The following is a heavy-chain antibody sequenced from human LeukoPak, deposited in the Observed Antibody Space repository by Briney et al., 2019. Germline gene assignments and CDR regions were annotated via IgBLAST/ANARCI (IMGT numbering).Heavy chain of an antibody. CDR1: GFTFSSYA. V-gene: IGHV3-23*01. Sequence: GSLRLSCAASGFTFSSYAMSWVRQAPGKGLEWVSAISGSGGSTYYADSVKGRFTISRDNSKNTLYLQMNSLRADDTAVYYCAEGYSSGWFFFDYWGQGTLVTVSS. J-gene: IGHJ4*02. CDR3: AEGYSSGWFFFDY. CDR2: ISGSGGST. D-gene: IGHD6-19*01.